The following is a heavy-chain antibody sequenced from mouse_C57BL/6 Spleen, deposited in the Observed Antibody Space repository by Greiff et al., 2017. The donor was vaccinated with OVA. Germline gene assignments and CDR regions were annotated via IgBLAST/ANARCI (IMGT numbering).Heavy chain of an antibody. V-gene: IGHV1-69*01. CDR2: IDPSDSYT. CDR1: GYTFTSYW. CDR3: ARFDYGSSFAY. J-gene: IGHJ3*01. D-gene: IGHD1-1*01. Sequence: QVQLQQPGAELVMPGASVKLSCKASGYTFTSYWMHWVKQRPGQGLEWIGEIDPSDSYTNSNQKFKGKSTLTVDKSSSTAYMQLSSLTSEDSAVYYCARFDYGSSFAYWGQGTLVTVSA.